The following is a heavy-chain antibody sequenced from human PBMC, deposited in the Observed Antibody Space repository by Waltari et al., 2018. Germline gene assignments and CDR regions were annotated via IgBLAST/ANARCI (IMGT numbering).Heavy chain of an antibody. V-gene: IGHV3-23*01. J-gene: IGHJ6*02. CDR1: GFTFSRHA. Sequence: EVQVLESGGDLIQPGGSLRLSCAASGFTFSRHAMSWVRQAPGKGLEWVSAISGSGVSTYYADSVKGRFAISRDNSRDTLYLEMNSLRAEDTAVYYCAKQEGAYYYYDMDVWGQGTTVTVSS. CDR2: ISGSGVST. D-gene: IGHD1-26*01. CDR3: AKQEGAYYYYDMDV.